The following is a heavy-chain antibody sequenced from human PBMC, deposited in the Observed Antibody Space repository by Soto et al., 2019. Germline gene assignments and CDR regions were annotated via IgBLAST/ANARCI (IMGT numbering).Heavy chain of an antibody. V-gene: IGHV3-15*07. D-gene: IGHD2-8*01. CDR1: GFTFSNAW. CDR3: TTDPENLMVYDQNAFDI. CDR2: IKSKTDGGTT. Sequence: GGSLRLSCAASGFTFSNAWMNWVRQAPGKGLEWVGRIKSKTDGGTTDYAAPVKGRFTISRDDSKNTLYLQMNSLKTEDTAVYYCTTDPENLMVYDQNAFDIWGQGTMVTVS. J-gene: IGHJ3*02.